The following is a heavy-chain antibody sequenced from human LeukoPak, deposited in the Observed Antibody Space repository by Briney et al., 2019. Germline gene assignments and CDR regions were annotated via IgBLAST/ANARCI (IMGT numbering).Heavy chain of an antibody. Sequence: SETLPLTCTVSGVSISSYYWSWIRQPPGKGLEWLGYIYYSGSTNYNPSLKSRVTISVDTSKNQFSLKLSSVTAADTAVYYCASQTSEAAAGQNWFDPWGQGTLVTVSS. CDR1: GVSISSYY. CDR2: IYYSGST. CDR3: ASQTSEAAAGQNWFDP. V-gene: IGHV4-59*01. J-gene: IGHJ5*02. D-gene: IGHD6-13*01.